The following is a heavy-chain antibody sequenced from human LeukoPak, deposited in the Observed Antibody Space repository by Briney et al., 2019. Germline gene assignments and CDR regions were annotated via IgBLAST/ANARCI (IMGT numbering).Heavy chain of an antibody. CDR3: ARVRNSGWYRGFDY. CDR1: GFTFSSYW. CDR2: INSDGSST. Sequence: GGSLRLSCAASGFTFSSYWMHWVRQAPGKGLVWVSRINSDGSSTSYADSVKGRFTISRDNAKNTLYLQMNSLRAEDTAVYYCARVRNSGWYRGFDYWGQGTLVTVSS. J-gene: IGHJ4*02. D-gene: IGHD6-19*01. V-gene: IGHV3-74*01.